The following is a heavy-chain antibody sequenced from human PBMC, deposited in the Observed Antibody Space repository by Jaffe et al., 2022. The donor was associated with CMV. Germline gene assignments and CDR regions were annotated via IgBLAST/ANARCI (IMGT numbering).Heavy chain of an antibody. CDR1: GGTFSSYA. V-gene: IGHV1-69*09. J-gene: IGHJ4*02. CDR2: IIPILGIA. D-gene: IGHD3-16*01. CDR3: ASLAKSEGADY. Sequence: QVQLVQSGAEVKKPGSSVKVSCKASGGTFSSYAISWVRQAPGQGLEWMGRIIPILGIANYAQKFQGRVTITADKSTSTAYMELSSLRSEDTAVYYCASLAKSEGADYWGQGTLVTVSS.